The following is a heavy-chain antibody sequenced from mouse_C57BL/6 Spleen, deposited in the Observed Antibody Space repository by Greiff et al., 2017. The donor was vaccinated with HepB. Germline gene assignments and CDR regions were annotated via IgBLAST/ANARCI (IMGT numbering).Heavy chain of an antibody. J-gene: IGHJ2*01. V-gene: IGHV1-69*01. CDR3: ARGGSSAFDY. D-gene: IGHD3-2*02. CDR2: IDPSDSYT. CDR1: GYTFTSYW. Sequence: VQLQQSGAELVMPGASVKLSCKASGYTFTSYWMHWVKQRPGQGLEWIGEIDPSDSYTNYNQKFKGKSTLTVDKSSSTAYMQLSSLTSEDSAVSYCARGGSSAFDYWGQGTTLTVSS.